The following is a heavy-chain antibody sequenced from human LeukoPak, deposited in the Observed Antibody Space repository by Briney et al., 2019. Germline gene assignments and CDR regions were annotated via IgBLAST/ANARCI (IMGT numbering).Heavy chain of an antibody. CDR1: GFTFSSYA. J-gene: IGHJ4*02. V-gene: IGHV3-23*01. D-gene: IGHD2-15*01. CDR2: ISGSGGST. Sequence: GRSLRLSCAASGFTFSSYAMSWVRQAPGKGLEWVSAISGSGGSTYYADSVKGRFTISRDNSKNTLYLQMNSLRAEDTAVYYCAKIDCSGGSCYGWAGFDYWGQGTLVTVSS. CDR3: AKIDCSGGSCYGWAGFDY.